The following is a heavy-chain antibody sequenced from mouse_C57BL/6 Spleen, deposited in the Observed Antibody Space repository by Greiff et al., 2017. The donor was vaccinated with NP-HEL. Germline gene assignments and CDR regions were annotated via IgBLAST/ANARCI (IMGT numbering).Heavy chain of an antibody. V-gene: IGHV1-61*01. J-gene: IGHJ4*01. CDR3: ARRRAYGSYAMDY. D-gene: IGHD2-2*01. CDR1: GYTFTSYW. Sequence: QVQLKQPGAELVRPGSSVKLSCKASGYTFTSYWMDWVKQRPGQGLEWIGNIYPSDSETHYNQKFKDKATLTVDKSSSTAYMQLSSLTSEDSAVYYCARRRAYGSYAMDYWGQGTSVTVSS. CDR2: IYPSDSET.